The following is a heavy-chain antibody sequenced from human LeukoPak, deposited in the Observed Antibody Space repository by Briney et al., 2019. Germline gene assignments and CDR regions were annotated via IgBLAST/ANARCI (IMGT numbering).Heavy chain of an antibody. J-gene: IGHJ4*02. Sequence: ASVKVSCKASGYTFTSYGISWVRQAPGQGLEWMGWISAYNGNTNYAQKLQGRVTMTTDTSTSTAYMELRSLRSDDTAVYYCARDFSVGSSRHRPLLLPYYFDYWGQGTLVTVSS. CDR3: ARDFSVGSSRHRPLLLPYYFDY. D-gene: IGHD6-13*01. CDR2: ISAYNGNT. CDR1: GYTFTSYG. V-gene: IGHV1-18*01.